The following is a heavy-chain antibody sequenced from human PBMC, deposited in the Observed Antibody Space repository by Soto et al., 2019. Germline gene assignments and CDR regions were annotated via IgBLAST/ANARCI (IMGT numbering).Heavy chain of an antibody. CDR1: GFTFSSYA. V-gene: IGHV3-23*01. J-gene: IGHJ4*02. D-gene: IGHD3-3*01. CDR2: ISGSGGST. CDR3: AKAVLPPRFLEWLFPFDY. Sequence: PGGSLSLSCAASGFTFSSYAMSWVRQAPGKGLEWVSAISGSGGSTYYADSVKGRFTISRDNSKNTLYLQMNSLRAEDTAVYYCAKAVLPPRFLEWLFPFDYWGQGTLVTVSS.